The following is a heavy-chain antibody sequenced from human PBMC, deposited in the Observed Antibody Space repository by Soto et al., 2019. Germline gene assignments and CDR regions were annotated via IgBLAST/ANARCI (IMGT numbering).Heavy chain of an antibody. CDR1: GSTFSSYA. V-gene: IGHV3-23*01. D-gene: IGHD6-13*01. Sequence: GGSLRLSCAASGSTFSSYAMSWVRQAPGKGLEWVSAISGSGGSTYYADSVKGRFTISRDNSKNTLYLQMNSLRAEDTAVYYCAKDIYSSSWPYYYYYYGMDVWGQGTTVTGSS. CDR2: ISGSGGST. J-gene: IGHJ6*02. CDR3: AKDIYSSSWPYYYYYYGMDV.